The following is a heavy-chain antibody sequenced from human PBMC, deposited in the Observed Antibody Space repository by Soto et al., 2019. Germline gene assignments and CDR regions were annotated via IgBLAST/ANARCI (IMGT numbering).Heavy chain of an antibody. J-gene: IGHJ4*02. Sequence: QVQLQESGPGLVKPSETLSLTCSVSGGSIRNYYWNWIRQPAGKGLEWIGRIYTSGNSDYNPSLKIRVTMSADTSKNQLSLRLSSVTAADSAVYYCARLWFGKPPGYLDYWGQGIRVTISS. V-gene: IGHV4-4*07. CDR3: ARLWFGKPPGYLDY. CDR2: IYTSGNS. CDR1: GGSIRNYY. D-gene: IGHD3-10*01.